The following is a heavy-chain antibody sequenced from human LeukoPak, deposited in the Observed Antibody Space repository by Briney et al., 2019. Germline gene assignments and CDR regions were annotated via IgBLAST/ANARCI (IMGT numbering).Heavy chain of an antibody. D-gene: IGHD3-10*01. Sequence: GGSLRLSCAASGFSFRSHGMNWVRQAPGKGLEWVSTISGSGDYTYYADSVKGRFTISRDNSKNTLYLQMNSLRVEDTAIYYCAKVTYGSGTYGAFDSWGQGTLVTVSS. CDR3: AKVTYGSGTYGAFDS. J-gene: IGHJ4*02. CDR1: GFSFRSHG. V-gene: IGHV3-23*01. CDR2: ISGSGDYT.